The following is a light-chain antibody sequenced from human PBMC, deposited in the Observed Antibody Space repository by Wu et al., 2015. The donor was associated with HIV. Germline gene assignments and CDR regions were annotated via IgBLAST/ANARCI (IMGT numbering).Light chain of an antibody. CDR2: AAS. CDR1: QSISTF. Sequence: DIQMTQSPSSLSASVGDRVTITCRASQSISTFLNWYQQKPGKAPKVLIFAASNLERGVPSRFSGSGSGTEFTLTISSLQPEDFATYSCQQSYVSPWAFGQGTKVEVK. V-gene: IGKV1-39*01. CDR3: QQSYVSPWA. J-gene: IGKJ1*01.